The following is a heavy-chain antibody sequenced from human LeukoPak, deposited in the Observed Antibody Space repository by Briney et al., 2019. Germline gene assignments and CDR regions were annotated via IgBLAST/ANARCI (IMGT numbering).Heavy chain of an antibody. V-gene: IGHV4-61*02. CDR2: IYTSGST. Sequence: SETLSLTRTVSGGSISSGSYYWSWIRQPAGKGREWIGRIYTSGSTTYNPSLKSRVTISVDTSKNQFSLKLSSVTAADTAVYYCARAITINFDYWGQGTLVTVSS. J-gene: IGHJ4*02. CDR1: GGSISSGSYY. CDR3: ARAITINFDY. D-gene: IGHD3-3*01.